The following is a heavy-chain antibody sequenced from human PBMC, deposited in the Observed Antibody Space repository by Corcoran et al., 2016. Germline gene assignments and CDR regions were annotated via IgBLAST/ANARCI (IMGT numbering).Heavy chain of an antibody. CDR1: GYTFTSYY. V-gene: IGHV1-46*01. CDR2: INPSGGST. CDR3: ARGGLNSSPTRYYFDD. Sequence: QVQLVQSGAEVKKPGASVKVSCKASGYTFTSYYMHWVRQAPGQGLEWMGIINPSGGSTSYAQKFQGRVTMTRDTSTSTVYMELSRLRSEDTAVYYCARGGLNSSPTRYYFDDWGQGTLVTVSS. J-gene: IGHJ4*02. D-gene: IGHD6-13*01.